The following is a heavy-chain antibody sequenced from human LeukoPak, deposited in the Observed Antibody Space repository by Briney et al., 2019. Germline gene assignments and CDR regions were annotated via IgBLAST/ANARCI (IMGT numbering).Heavy chain of an antibody. CDR1: GGSISSSSYY. Sequence: PSETLSLTCTVSGGSISSSSYYWDWIRQPPGKGLEWIGSIYYSGSTYYNPSLKSRVTISVDTSKNQFSLKLSSVTAADTAVYYCARAPYYYDSSGYYYESYFDYWGQGTLVTVSS. CDR2: IYYSGST. D-gene: IGHD3-22*01. CDR3: ARAPYYYDSSGYYYESYFDY. V-gene: IGHV4-39*07. J-gene: IGHJ4*02.